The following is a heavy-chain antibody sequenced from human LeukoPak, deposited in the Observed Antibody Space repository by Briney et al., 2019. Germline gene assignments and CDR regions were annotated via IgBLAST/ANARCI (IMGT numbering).Heavy chain of an antibody. D-gene: IGHD5-18*01. CDR1: GFTFSSYG. CDR2: ISYDGSNK. CDR3: AKDRGGVRDTAMVTRAFDY. V-gene: IGHV3-30*18. J-gene: IGHJ4*02. Sequence: GGSLRLSCAASGFTFSSYGMHWVRQAPGKGLEWVAVISYDGSNKYYADSVKGRFTISRDNSKNTLYLQMNSLRAEDTAVYYCAKDRGGVRDTAMVTRAFDYWGQGTLVTVSS.